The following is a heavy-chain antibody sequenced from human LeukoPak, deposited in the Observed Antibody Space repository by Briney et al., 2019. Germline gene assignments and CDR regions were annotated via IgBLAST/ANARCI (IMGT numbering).Heavy chain of an antibody. D-gene: IGHD3-10*01. CDR3: ARSGVILLNWFYA. CDR2: IYYSGST. Sequence: LGTLSLTCTVSGGSISGYYWSWIRQPPARGLEWIGHIYYSGSTNYNPSLKSGVTKSVDTSKNQLSMKLSAVTAADTAVYDCARSGVILLNWFYAWGQGTLVTVSS. CDR1: GGSISGYY. V-gene: IGHV4-59*01. J-gene: IGHJ5*02.